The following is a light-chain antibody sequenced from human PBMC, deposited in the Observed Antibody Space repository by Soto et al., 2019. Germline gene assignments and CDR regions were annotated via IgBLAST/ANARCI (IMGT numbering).Light chain of an antibody. CDR2: GAS. V-gene: IGKV3-20*01. CDR1: QSVRSSY. CDR3: QQYGSSPALT. J-gene: IGKJ4*01. Sequence: EIVLTQSPGTLSLSPGERSTLSCRASQSVRSSYLAWYQKKPGQAHRLLIYGASSRATGIPDRFSGSGAGTDFTLTISRLEPEDFAVYYCQQYGSSPALTFGGGTKVAIK.